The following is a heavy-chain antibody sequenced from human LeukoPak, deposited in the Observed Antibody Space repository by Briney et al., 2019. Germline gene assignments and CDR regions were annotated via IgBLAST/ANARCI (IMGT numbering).Heavy chain of an antibody. CDR3: AKASTRDTGYYFDS. V-gene: IGHV3-23*01. Sequence: GGSLRLSCAASGFPFSSHAMSWVRQPPGKGPEWVSSIRYNIENTHYADAVQGRFTISRDNSKNTLYLQMNSLRAEDTARYYCAKASTRDTGYYFDSWGQGTLVSVSS. CDR2: IRYNIENT. D-gene: IGHD3-9*01. J-gene: IGHJ4*02. CDR1: GFPFSSHA.